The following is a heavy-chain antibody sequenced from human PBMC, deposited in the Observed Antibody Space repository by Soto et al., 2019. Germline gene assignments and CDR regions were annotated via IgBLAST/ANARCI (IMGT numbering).Heavy chain of an antibody. V-gene: IGHV3-30-3*01. CDR1: GFTFSSFA. Sequence: QVPLVESGGGVVQPGRALRLSCAASGFTFSSFAMHWVRQAPGRGLEWVTVISYDGNNEYYADSVKGRFTISRDNSKSTLFLQRNSLRLEDTAVYYCARADGNYFFYNMDVWGQGTTVTVSS. CDR2: ISYDGNNE. D-gene: IGHD4-17*01. CDR3: ARADGNYFFYNMDV. J-gene: IGHJ6*02.